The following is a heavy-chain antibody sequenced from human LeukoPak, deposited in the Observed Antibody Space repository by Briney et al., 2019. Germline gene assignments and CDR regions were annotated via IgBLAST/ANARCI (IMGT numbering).Heavy chain of an antibody. CDR3: AKWVGICSSTSCYD. D-gene: IGHD2-2*01. V-gene: IGHV3-23*01. Sequence: GGSLRLSCAASGFTFSSYAMSWVRQAPGKGLEWVSAISGSGGSTYYADSVKGRFTISRDNSKNTLYLQMNSLRAEDTAVYYCAKWVGICSSTSCYDWGQGTLVTVSS. CDR2: ISGSGGST. CDR1: GFTFSSYA. J-gene: IGHJ4*02.